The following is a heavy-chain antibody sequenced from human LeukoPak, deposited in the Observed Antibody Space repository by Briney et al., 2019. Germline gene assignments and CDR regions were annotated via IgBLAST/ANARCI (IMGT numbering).Heavy chain of an antibody. J-gene: IGHJ5*02. V-gene: IGHV3-9*01. CDR3: AKDMGPIAAAGTHINWFDP. D-gene: IGHD6-13*01. CDR2: ISWNSGSI. CDR1: GFTFDDYA. Sequence: GRSLRLSCAASGFTFDDYAMHWVRQAPGKGLEWVSSISWNSGSIGYADSVKGRFTISRDNAKNSLYLQMNSLRAEDTALYYCAKDMGPIAAAGTHINWFDPWGQGTLVTVSS.